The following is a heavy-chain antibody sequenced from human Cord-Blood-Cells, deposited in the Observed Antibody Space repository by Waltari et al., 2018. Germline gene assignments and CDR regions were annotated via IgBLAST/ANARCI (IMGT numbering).Heavy chain of an antibody. CDR2: ISYDGSNK. CDR3: ARGSSGVFDY. Sequence: QVQLVESGGGSVQPGRSLRTPGAASGSTFSSSASPWVRQAPGKGLEWVAVISYDGSNKYYADSVKGRFTISRDNSKNTLYLQMNSLRAEDTAVYYCARGSSGVFDYWGQGTLVTVSS. J-gene: IGHJ4*02. D-gene: IGHD3-10*01. V-gene: IGHV3-30-3*01. CDR1: GSTFSSSA.